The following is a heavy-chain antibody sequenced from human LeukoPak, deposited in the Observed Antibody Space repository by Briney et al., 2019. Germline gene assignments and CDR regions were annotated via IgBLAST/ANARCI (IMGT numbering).Heavy chain of an antibody. CDR3: AKDQYSGSYYWFDP. D-gene: IGHD1-26*01. CDR2: ISGSGGST. J-gene: IGHJ5*02. V-gene: IGHV3-23*01. Sequence: GGSLRLSCAASGLTLSSYAMSWVRRAPGKGLEWVSAISGSGGSTYYADSVKGRFTISRDNSKNTVYLQMNSLRAEDTAVYYCAKDQYSGSYYWFDPWGQGTLVTVSS. CDR1: GLTLSSYA.